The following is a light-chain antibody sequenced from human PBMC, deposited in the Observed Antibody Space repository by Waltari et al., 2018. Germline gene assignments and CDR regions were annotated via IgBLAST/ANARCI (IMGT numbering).Light chain of an antibody. J-gene: IGKJ1*01. CDR3: QQYYSTPWT. CDR1: QRVLNSSNNKNY. V-gene: IGKV4-1*01. CDR2: WAS. Sequence: DIVMTQSPDSLAVSLGERATINCKASQRVLNSSNNKNYLAWYHQKPGQPPKLLIYWASTRESGVPDRFSGSGSGTDFTLTISSLQAEDVAVYYCQQYYSTPWTFGQGTKVEIK.